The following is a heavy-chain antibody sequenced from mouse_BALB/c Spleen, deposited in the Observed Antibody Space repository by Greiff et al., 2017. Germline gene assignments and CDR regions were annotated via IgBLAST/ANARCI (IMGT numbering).Heavy chain of an antibody. CDR2: IDPENGNT. CDR1: GFNIKDYY. CDR3: APYGNYVAD. J-gene: IGHJ3*01. D-gene: IGHD2-1*01. Sequence: VQLQQSGAELVRPGALVKLSCKASGFNIKDYYMHWVKQRPEQGLEWIGWIDPENGNTIYDPKFQGKASITADTSSNTAYLQLSSLTSEDTAVYYCAPYGNYVADWGQGTLVTVSA. V-gene: IGHV14-1*02.